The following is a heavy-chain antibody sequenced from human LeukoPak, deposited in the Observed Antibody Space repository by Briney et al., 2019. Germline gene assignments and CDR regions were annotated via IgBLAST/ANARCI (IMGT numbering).Heavy chain of an antibody. V-gene: IGHV3-23*01. D-gene: IGHD4-17*01. CDR3: AKVRWIAVTTTFDC. CDR1: GFTFSNCA. Sequence: GGSLRLSCAASGFTFSNCAMSWVHQAPGKGPEWVSTISDDGVNTYYADSVKGRFTISRDNSKSTLYLQMNSLRAEDTAVYYCAKVRWIAVTTTFDCWGQGTLVTVSS. J-gene: IGHJ5*01. CDR2: ISDDGVNT.